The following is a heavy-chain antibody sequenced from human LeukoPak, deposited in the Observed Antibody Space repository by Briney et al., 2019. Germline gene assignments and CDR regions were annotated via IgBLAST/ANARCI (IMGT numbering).Heavy chain of an antibody. V-gene: IGHV3-30-3*01. CDR3: AREGEFYDFWSGFDY. D-gene: IGHD3-3*01. J-gene: IGHJ4*02. CDR1: GFTFSSYA. Sequence: GGSLRLSCAASGFTFSSYAMHWVRQAPGKGLEWVAVISYDGSNKYYADSVKGRFTISRDNSKNTLYLQMNSLRAEDTAVYYCAREGEFYDFWSGFDYWGQGTLVTVSS. CDR2: ISYDGSNK.